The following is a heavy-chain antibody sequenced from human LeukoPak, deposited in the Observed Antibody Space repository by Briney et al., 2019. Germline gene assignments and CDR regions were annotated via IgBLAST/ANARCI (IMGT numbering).Heavy chain of an antibody. J-gene: IGHJ5*02. CDR1: GGSIRSGGYS. CDR3: AREVTYYYDSSGHQYGGNWFDP. D-gene: IGHD3-22*01. CDR2: IAYGGTT. V-gene: IGHV4-31*03. Sequence: TSQTLSLTCTVSGGSIRSGGYSWSWIRQHPGKGLEWIGYIAYGGTTLYNPSLKSRVTISVDTSKNLLSLNLTSVTAADTAVYYCAREVTYYYDSSGHQYGGNWFDPWGQGTLVTVSS.